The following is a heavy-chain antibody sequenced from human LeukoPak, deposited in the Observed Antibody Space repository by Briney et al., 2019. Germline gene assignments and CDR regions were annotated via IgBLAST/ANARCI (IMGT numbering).Heavy chain of an antibody. CDR2: IRNQLDGGTA. V-gene: IGHV3-15*01. CDR1: GFTFSQDW. J-gene: IGHJ3*01. D-gene: IGHD1-7*01. CDR3: TKLNARDASAF. Sequence: GGSLRLSCAASGFTFSQDWMSWVRQAPGKGLEWVGRIRNQLDGGTADYAAPVKGRITISRDDSTNTLYLQMNSLKTEDTGLYYCTKLNARDASAFWGQGTMVTVSP.